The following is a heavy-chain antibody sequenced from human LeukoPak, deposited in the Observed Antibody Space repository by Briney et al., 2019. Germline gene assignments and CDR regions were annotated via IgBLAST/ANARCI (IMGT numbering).Heavy chain of an antibody. J-gene: IGHJ4*02. CDR1: GFTFSSYS. D-gene: IGHD3-9*01. V-gene: IGHV3-21*01. CDR3: ARRGERRDYDILTGYSQRGEFDY. Sequence: GGSLRLSCAASGFTFSSYSMNWVRQAPGKGLEWVSSISSSSSYIYYADSVKGRFTISRDNAKNSLYLQMNSLRAEDTAVYYCARRGERRDYDILTGYSQRGEFDYWGQGTLVTVSS. CDR2: ISSSSSYI.